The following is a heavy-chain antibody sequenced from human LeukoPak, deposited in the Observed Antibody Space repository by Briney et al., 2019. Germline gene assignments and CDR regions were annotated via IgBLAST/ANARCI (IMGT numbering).Heavy chain of an antibody. CDR3: ARVLIETRFIWFDP. J-gene: IGHJ5*02. D-gene: IGHD2-8*01. CDR2: IKQDGSEK. Sequence: AGGSLRLSCAASGFTFSSYWMSWARQAPGKGLEWVANIKQDGSEKYYVDSVKGRFTISRDNAKNSLYLQMNSLRAEDTAVYYCARVLIETRFIWFDPWGQGTLVTVSS. CDR1: GFTFSSYW. V-gene: IGHV3-7*01.